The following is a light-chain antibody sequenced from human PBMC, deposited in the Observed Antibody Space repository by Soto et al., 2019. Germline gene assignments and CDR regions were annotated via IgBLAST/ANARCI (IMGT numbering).Light chain of an antibody. Sequence: AVQLTQSPSSLSASVGDRVTIACRASLGISSALAWYQLKPGKAPKLLIYDASSLESGVPSRFSGSGSGTEFTLTISSLQPEDVATYYCQQFNNYVTFGPGTKVDIK. CDR3: QQFNNYVT. CDR1: LGISSA. CDR2: DAS. V-gene: IGKV1D-13*01. J-gene: IGKJ3*01.